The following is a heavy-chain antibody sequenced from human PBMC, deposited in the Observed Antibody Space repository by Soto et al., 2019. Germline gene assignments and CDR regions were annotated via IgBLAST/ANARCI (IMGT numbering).Heavy chain of an antibody. D-gene: IGHD3-3*01. CDR3: AKETIFGVVIIEPQYYFDY. Sequence: PGGSLRLSCAASGFTFSSYAMSWVRQAPGKGLEWVSAISGSGGSTYYADSVKGRFTISRDNSKKTLYLQMNSLRAEDTAVYYCAKETIFGVVIIEPQYYFDYWGQGTLVTVSS. J-gene: IGHJ4*02. CDR1: GFTFSSYA. V-gene: IGHV3-23*01. CDR2: ISGSGGST.